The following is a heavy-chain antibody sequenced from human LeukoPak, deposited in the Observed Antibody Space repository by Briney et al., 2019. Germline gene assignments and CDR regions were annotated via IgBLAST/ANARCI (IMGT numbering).Heavy chain of an antibody. CDR3: AKDMELAS. D-gene: IGHD1-26*01. CDR1: GFSFSIYA. V-gene: IGHV3-23*01. J-gene: IGHJ5*02. Sequence: GGSLRLSCAASGFSFSIYAMSWVRLAPGKGLEWVSLISYSGANAYYADSVRGRFTTSRDNSKNTLYLQMNNLRGEDTAEYYCAKDMELASWGQGTLVTVSS. CDR2: ISYSGANA.